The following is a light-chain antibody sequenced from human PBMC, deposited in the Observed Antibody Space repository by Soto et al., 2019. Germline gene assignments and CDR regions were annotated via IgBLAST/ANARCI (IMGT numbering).Light chain of an antibody. CDR2: DAY. V-gene: IGKV3-15*01. CDR3: QQYNNWPLT. J-gene: IGKJ4*01. Sequence: TVITQSPATLSVSPGARATLSCRASQSISSNLAWFQQKPGQAPRLLIYDAYTMATGFTARFSGSGSGTEFTLTISSLQSEDFAVYYCQQYNNWPLTFGEGTQVDIK. CDR1: QSISSN.